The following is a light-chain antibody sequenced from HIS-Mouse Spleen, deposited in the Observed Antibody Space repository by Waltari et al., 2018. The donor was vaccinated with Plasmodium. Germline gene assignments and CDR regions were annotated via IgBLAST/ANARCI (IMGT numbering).Light chain of an antibody. V-gene: IGKV1-39*01. J-gene: IGKJ1*01. CDR1: QSISSY. Sequence: DIKMTQSPSSLSASVGDRVTITCRPSQSISSYLNWYQQKPGKAPKLLIYAASSLQSGVPSMFSGSGSGTDFTLTISSLQPEDFATYYCQQNYNTWTFGQGTKVEIK. CDR3: QQNYNTWT. CDR2: AAS.